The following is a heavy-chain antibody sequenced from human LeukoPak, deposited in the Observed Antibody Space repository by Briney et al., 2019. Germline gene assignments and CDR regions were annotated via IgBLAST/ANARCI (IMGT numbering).Heavy chain of an antibody. CDR3: ANVCCP. CDR2: ISYDGSNK. D-gene: IGHD2-15*01. V-gene: IGHV3-30*18. CDR1: GFTFSSYG. Sequence: PGGSLRPSCAASGFTFSSYGMHWVRQAPGKGLEWVAVISYDGSNKYYADSVKGRFTISRDNSKNTLYLQMNSLRAEDTAVYYCANVCCPWGQGTLVTVSS. J-gene: IGHJ5*02.